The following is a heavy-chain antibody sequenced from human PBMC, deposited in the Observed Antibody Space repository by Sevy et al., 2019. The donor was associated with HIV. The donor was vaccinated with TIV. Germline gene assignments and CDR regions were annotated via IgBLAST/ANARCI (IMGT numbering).Heavy chain of an antibody. V-gene: IGHV3-23*01. J-gene: IGHJ3*02. Sequence: GGSLRLSCAASGFTFSIYAMNWVRQAPGKGLEWVSGEAGSGGSTYHADSVKGRVTISRDDSKSTLYLQMNSLRAEDTAVYYCAKDLGDPVAFDIWGQGTMVTVSS. CDR2: EAGSGGST. CDR1: GFTFSIYA. D-gene: IGHD2-21*02. CDR3: AKDLGDPVAFDI.